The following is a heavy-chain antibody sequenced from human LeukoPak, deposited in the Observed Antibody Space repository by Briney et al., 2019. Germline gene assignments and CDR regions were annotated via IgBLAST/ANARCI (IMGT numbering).Heavy chain of an antibody. CDR3: ARVLRYCSGGNCYSGGLGYMDV. V-gene: IGHV3-48*03. J-gene: IGHJ6*03. CDR1: GFTFSSYE. CDR2: ISSSASTI. D-gene: IGHD2-15*01. Sequence: GGSLRLSCAASGFTFSSYEMIWIRQAPGKGLEWVSYISSSASTIYYADSVKGRFTISRDNAKNSLYLQMNSLRAEDTAVYYCARVLRYCSGGNCYSGGLGYMDVWGKGTTVTISS.